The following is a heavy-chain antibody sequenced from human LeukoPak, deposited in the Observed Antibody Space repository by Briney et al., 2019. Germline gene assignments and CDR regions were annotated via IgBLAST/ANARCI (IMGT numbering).Heavy chain of an antibody. V-gene: IGHV4-34*01. CDR2: INHSGST. Sequence: PSETLSLTCAVYGGSFSGYYWSWIRQPPGKGLEWIGEINHSGSTNYNPSLKSRVTISVDTSKNQFSLKLSSVTAADTAVYYCAGGHGGAYSSSSQYFQHWGQGTLVTVSS. J-gene: IGHJ1*01. CDR3: AGGHGGAYSSSSQYFQH. CDR1: GGSFSGYY. D-gene: IGHD6-6*01.